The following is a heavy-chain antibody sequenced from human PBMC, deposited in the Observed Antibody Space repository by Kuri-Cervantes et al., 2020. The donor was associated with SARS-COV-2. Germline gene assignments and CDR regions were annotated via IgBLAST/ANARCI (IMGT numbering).Heavy chain of an antibody. CDR2: IKQDGSEK. J-gene: IGHJ4*02. D-gene: IGHD3-3*01. CDR1: GFTFSSYW. Sequence: GESLKISCAASGFTFSSYWMSWVRQAPGKGLEWVANIKQDGSEKYYVDSVKGRFTISRDNAKNSLYLQMNSLRAEDTAVYYCAKDLVTIFGVVITRTFDYWGQGTLVTVSS. V-gene: IGHV3-7*03. CDR3: AKDLVTIFGVVITRTFDY.